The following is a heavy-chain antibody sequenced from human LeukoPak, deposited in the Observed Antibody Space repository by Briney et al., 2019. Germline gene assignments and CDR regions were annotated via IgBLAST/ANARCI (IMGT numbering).Heavy chain of an antibody. CDR2: LHTAGDA. J-gene: IGHJ3*02. CDR3: SRGGQRAGYAFDI. CDR1: GFTFSDYD. V-gene: IGHV3-13*01. Sequence: GGSLRLFCAASGFTFSDYDMHWVRQVTGKGLEWVSSLHTAGDAHYSVSVRGRFIISRERSKTSFYLQMNSLRAEDSAMYYCSRGGQRAGYAFDIWGQGTMVTVSS.